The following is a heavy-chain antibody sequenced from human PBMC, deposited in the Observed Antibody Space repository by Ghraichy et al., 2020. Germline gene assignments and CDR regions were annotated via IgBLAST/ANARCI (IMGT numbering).Heavy chain of an antibody. V-gene: IGHV1-2*02. J-gene: IGHJ6*02. CDR1: GYTFTGYY. CDR2: INPNSGGT. D-gene: IGHD6-13*01. CDR3: ARVDSPAAEPSSYYYYGMDV. Sequence: ASVKVSCKASGYTFTGYYMHWVRQAPGQGLEWMGWINPNSGGTNYAQKFQGRVTMTRDTSISTAYMELSRLRSDDTAVYYCARVDSPAAEPSSYYYYGMDVWGQGTTVTVSS.